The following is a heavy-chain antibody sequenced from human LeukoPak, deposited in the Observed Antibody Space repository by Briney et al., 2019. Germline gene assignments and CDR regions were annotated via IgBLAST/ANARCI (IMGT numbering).Heavy chain of an antibody. CDR1: GFTFSSYA. Sequence: PGRSLRLSCAASGFTFSSYAMHWVRQAPGKGLEWVAVISYDGSNKYYADSVKGRFTISRDNSKNTLYLQMNSLRAEDTAVYYCARDPPYYYGSGSYFFLSYYYYGMDVWGQGTTVTVSS. V-gene: IGHV3-30-3*01. CDR2: ISYDGSNK. CDR3: ARDPPYYYGSGSYFFLSYYYYGMDV. D-gene: IGHD3-10*01. J-gene: IGHJ6*02.